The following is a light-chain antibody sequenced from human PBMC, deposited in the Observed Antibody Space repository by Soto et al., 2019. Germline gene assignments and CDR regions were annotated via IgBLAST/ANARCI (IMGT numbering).Light chain of an antibody. V-gene: IGKV1-5*01. CDR1: QSISSW. CDR2: DVS. J-gene: IGKJ1*01. Sequence: DIQMTQSPSTLSASVGDRVTITCRASQSISSWLAWYQQKPGKAPKLLIYDVSALKRGVPPRFSGSGSGTEFTLNISSLQPDDFATYYCQKYKSPAWTLGQGTKVDI. CDR3: QKYKSPAWT.